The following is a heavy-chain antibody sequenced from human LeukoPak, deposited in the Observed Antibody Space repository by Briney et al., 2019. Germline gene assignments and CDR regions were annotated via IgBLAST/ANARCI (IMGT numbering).Heavy chain of an antibody. CDR1: GGSISVDY. CDR2: IYDSGKT. CDR3: ARHKILGLLLFRKNWYFDL. V-gene: IGHV4-59*08. J-gene: IGHJ2*01. Sequence: SETLSLTCTVSGGSISVDYWSWIRQPPGKGLEWIGYIYDSGKTNYNPPLKSRVTISGDTSKNHFSLNLSSVTAADTAVYYCARHKILGLLLFRKNWYFDLWGRGTLVTVSS. D-gene: IGHD3-3*01.